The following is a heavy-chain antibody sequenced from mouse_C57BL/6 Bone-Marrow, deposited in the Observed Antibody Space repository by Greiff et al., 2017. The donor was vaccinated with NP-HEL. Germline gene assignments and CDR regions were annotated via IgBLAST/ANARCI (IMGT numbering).Heavy chain of an antibody. D-gene: IGHD2-5*01. V-gene: IGHV1-53*01. CDR2: INPSNGGT. CDR3: ARSRYSNYYVWFAY. J-gene: IGHJ3*01. CDR1: GYTFTSYW. Sequence: QVQLQQPGTELVKPGASVKLSCKASGYTFTSYWMHWVKQRPGQGLEWIGNINPSNGGTNYNEKFKGKATLTVDESSSTAYMQLSSLTSEDSAVYYCARSRYSNYYVWFAYWGQGTLVTVSA.